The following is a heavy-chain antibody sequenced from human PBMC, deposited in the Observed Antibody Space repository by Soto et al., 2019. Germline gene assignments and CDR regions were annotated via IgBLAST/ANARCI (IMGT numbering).Heavy chain of an antibody. CDR1: GGSMSSYY. CDR3: ASQAVPGVSSRATFAP. D-gene: IGHD2-8*01. CDR2: IYYSGST. Sequence: QVQLQESGPGLVKPSETLSLTCSVSGGSMSSYYWSWIRQPPGKGLEWIGYIYYSGSTRYSPSLPTPPTISVATSKTQLSLNRTPVTAAAPAVYYCASQAVPGVSSRATFAPWGQGPLVTVSS. V-gene: IGHV4-59*08. J-gene: IGHJ5*02.